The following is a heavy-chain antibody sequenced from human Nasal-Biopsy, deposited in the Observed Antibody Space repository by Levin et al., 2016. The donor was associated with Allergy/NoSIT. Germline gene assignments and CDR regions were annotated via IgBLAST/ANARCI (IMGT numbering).Heavy chain of an antibody. D-gene: IGHD1-1*01. CDR3: ARVKASGQGTIPDIFDI. CDR2: ISSTGHYT. V-gene: IGHV3-11*05. J-gene: IGHJ3*02. Sequence: GGSLRLSCAVSGFNLTDFYMTWIRQAPGKGLEWVSYISSTGHYTKYADSVRGRFTISRDSVRNSMYLQTTSLRVEDTAVYYCARVKASGQGTIPDIFDIWGRGTLVTVSS. CDR1: GFNLTDFY.